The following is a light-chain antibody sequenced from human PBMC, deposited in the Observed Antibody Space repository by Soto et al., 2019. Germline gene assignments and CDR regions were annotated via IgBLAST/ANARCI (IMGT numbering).Light chain of an antibody. Sequence: QSVLTQQPSASGTPGQRVTISCSGSSYNIGSNTVDWYQQLPGTAPKLLIYSNNQRPSGVPDRFSGSKSGTSASLAISGLQSEDEADYYCAAWDDSLNGHYVFGNGTKGTVL. CDR2: SNN. J-gene: IGLJ1*01. V-gene: IGLV1-44*01. CDR3: AAWDDSLNGHYV. CDR1: SYNIGSNT.